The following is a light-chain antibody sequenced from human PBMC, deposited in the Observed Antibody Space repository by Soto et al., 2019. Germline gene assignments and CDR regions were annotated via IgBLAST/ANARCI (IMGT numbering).Light chain of an antibody. Sequence: DIQLTQPPSSLYASVGDRVSITCRANQSSSTSLNGYQQKPRKGPKLLIYAASSVQSGVPSSFNSSGSGTDFPLTIDSLQPDDFATYYCQQSFSGRTFGQGTKV. CDR3: QQSFSGRT. CDR2: AAS. V-gene: IGKV1-39*01. J-gene: IGKJ1*01. CDR1: QSSSTS.